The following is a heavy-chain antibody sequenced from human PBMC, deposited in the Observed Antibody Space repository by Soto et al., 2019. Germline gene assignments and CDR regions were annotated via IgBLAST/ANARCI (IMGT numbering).Heavy chain of an antibody. CDR1: GFSFSSYE. Sequence: GGSLRLSCAASGFSFSSYEMNWVRQAPGKGLEWISYISSSGKTIFYADSVKGRFTISRDNAKNSLYLQMNSLRVEDTAVYYCARPMAGTWGQGTLVTVSS. J-gene: IGHJ4*02. V-gene: IGHV3-48*03. D-gene: IGHD1-7*01. CDR3: ARPMAGT. CDR2: ISSSGKTI.